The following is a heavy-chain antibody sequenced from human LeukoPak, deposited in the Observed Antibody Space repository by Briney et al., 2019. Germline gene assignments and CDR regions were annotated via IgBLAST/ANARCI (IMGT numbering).Heavy chain of an antibody. V-gene: IGHV5-51*01. Sequence: GESLQISCQGSGYSFTSYWIGWVRQMPGKGLEWMGIIYPGDSDTRYSPSFQGQVTISADKSFSTAYLQWSSLKASDTAMYYCARHLPNWGGAFDIWGQGTMVTVSS. D-gene: IGHD7-27*01. CDR3: ARHLPNWGGAFDI. CDR2: IYPGDSDT. CDR1: GYSFTSYW. J-gene: IGHJ3*02.